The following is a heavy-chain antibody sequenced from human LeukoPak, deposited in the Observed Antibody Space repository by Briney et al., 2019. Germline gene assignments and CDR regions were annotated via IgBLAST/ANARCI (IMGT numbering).Heavy chain of an antibody. D-gene: IGHD5-12*01. J-gene: IGHJ4*02. CDR2: ITSDGSST. CDR3: ARGGYSGYDWVDY. Sequence: GGSLRLSCAASGFTFSTYWMYWVRQAPGKGLVWVSCITSDGSSTIYADSVKGRFTISRDNAKNSLYLQMNSLRAEDTAVYYCARGGYSGYDWVDYWGQGALVTISS. CDR1: GFTFSTYW. V-gene: IGHV3-74*01.